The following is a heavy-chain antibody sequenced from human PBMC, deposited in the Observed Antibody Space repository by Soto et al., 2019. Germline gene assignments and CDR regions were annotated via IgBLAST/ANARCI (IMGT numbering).Heavy chain of an antibody. D-gene: IGHD3-10*01. V-gene: IGHV4-31*11. CDR1: GGSVSSGWYY. J-gene: IGHJ5*02. Sequence: SETLSLACGVSGGSVSSGWYYLSWIRQHPGKGLEWIGYIYYSGSTYYNPSLKSRVTISVDTSKNQFSLKLSSVTAADTAVYYCARAFVMVRGVYAFDPWGQGTMGTV. CDR2: IYYSGST. CDR3: ARAFVMVRGVYAFDP.